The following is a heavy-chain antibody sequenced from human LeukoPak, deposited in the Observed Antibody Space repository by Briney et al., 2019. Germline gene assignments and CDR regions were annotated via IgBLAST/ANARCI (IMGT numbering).Heavy chain of an antibody. J-gene: IGHJ5*02. CDR2: TYYSGST. V-gene: IGHV4-59*08. CDR3: ARLSSSWYGGWFDP. CDR1: GGSISSYY. D-gene: IGHD6-13*01. Sequence: SETLSLTCTVSGGSISSYYWSWVRQPPGKGLEWIGYTYYSGSTNYNPSLKSRVTISVDTSKNQFSLKLSSVTAADTAVYYCARLSSSWYGGWFDPWGQGTLVTVSS.